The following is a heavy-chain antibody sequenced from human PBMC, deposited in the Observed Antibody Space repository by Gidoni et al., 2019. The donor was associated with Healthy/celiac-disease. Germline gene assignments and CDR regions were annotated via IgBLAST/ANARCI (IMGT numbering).Heavy chain of an antibody. Sequence: EVQLVESGGGLVQPGGSLRLSCAASGFTFSSYAMSWVRQAPGKGLEWVSAISGSGGSTYYADSVKGRFTISRDNSKNTLYLQMNSLRAEDTAVYYCATPNYYDSSGYYWGYFQHWGQGTLVTVSS. V-gene: IGHV3-23*04. CDR2: ISGSGGST. CDR3: ATPNYYDSSGYYWGYFQH. D-gene: IGHD3-22*01. J-gene: IGHJ1*01. CDR1: GFTFSSYA.